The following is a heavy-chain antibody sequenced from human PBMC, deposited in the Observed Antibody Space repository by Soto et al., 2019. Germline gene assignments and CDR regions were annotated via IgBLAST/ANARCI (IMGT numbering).Heavy chain of an antibody. J-gene: IGHJ4*02. CDR2: LKQDGSEE. V-gene: IGHV3-7*04. D-gene: IGHD3-22*01. CDR3: ARVFDGSNYYRHFDY. Sequence: EVQLVESGGGLVQPGGSLRLSCAASGFTFNNYWMNWVRQAPGKGLEWVATLKQDGSEEYYVDSVKGRFTISRDNAKNTLYLQMTGLRAEDTAVYYCARVFDGSNYYRHFDYWGQGTLVTVSS. CDR1: GFTFNNYW.